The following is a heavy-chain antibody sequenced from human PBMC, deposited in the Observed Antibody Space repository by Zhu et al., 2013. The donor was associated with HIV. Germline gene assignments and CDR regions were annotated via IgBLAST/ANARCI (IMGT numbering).Heavy chain of an antibody. J-gene: IGHJ5*02. D-gene: IGHD1-26*01. V-gene: IGHV1-24*01. Sequence: QVQLVQSGAEVKKPGASVKVSCKVSGYTLTELSMHWVRQAPGKGLEWMGGFDPEDGETIYAQKFQGRVTMTSYMSITTVYMELGSLRSNDTAVYYCARDQTPLGGIVGPWGQGTLVTVSS. CDR2: FDPEDGET. CDR1: GYTLTELS. CDR3: ARDQTPLGGIVGP.